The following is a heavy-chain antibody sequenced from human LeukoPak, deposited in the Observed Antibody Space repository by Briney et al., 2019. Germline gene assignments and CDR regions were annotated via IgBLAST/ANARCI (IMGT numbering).Heavy chain of an antibody. CDR1: GFTFSSYA. Sequence: GRSLRLSCAASGFTFSSYAMHWVRQAPGKGLEWVAVISYDGSNKYYADSVKGRFTISRNNSKNTLYLQMSSMRAEDTAVYYCARDQDVYDSSGWYQGTYFDYWGQGTLVTVSS. J-gene: IGHJ4*02. D-gene: IGHD6-19*01. CDR2: ISYDGSNK. V-gene: IGHV3-30*15. CDR3: ARDQDVYDSSGWYQGTYFDY.